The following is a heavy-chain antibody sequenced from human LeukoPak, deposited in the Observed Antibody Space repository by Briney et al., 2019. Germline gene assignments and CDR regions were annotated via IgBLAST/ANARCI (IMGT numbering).Heavy chain of an antibody. D-gene: IGHD7-27*01. V-gene: IGHV3-30*18. CDR1: GFTFSSYG. CDR2: ISCDGSNK. J-gene: IGHJ4*02. CDR3: AKSLGNWGLDY. Sequence: PGRSLRLSCAASGFTFSSYGMHWVRQAPGKGLEWVAVISCDGSNKYYADSVKGRFTISRDNSKNTLYLQMNSLRAEDTAVYYCAKSLGNWGLDYWGQGTLVTVSS.